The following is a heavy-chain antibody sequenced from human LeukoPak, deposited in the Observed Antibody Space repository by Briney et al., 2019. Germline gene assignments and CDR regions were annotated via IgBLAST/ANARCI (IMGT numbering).Heavy chain of an antibody. D-gene: IGHD6-19*01. CDR3: ARSSGDFDY. CDR2: TYYRSKWYN. J-gene: IGHJ4*02. Sequence: SQTHSLTCAISGDSVSSKSAAWNWIRQSPSRGLEWLGRTYYRSKWYNEYAVSVKSRITINPDTSNNQFSLQLNSVTPADAAVYYCARSSGDFDYWGQGTLVTVSS. CDR1: GDSVSSKSAA. V-gene: IGHV6-1*01.